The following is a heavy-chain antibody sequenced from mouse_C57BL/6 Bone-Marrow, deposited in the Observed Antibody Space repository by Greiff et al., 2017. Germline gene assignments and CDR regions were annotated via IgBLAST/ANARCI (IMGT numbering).Heavy chain of an antibody. D-gene: IGHD2-3*01. Sequence: EVKLEESGGGLVKPGGSMKLSCAASGFTFSNYWMNWVRQSPEKGLEWVAQIRLKSDNYASHYAESVKGRFTIPRDDSASSVDLHMNNSTADDSGIYYCTRGWLVTYWGQGTLVTVSA. CDR1: GFTFSNYW. J-gene: IGHJ3*01. CDR3: TRGWLVTY. V-gene: IGHV6-3*01. CDR2: IRLKSDNYAS.